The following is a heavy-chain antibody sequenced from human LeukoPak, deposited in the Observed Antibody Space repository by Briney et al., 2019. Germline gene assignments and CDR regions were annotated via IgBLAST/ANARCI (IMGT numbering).Heavy chain of an antibody. D-gene: IGHD1-26*01. CDR1: GYRFTTYW. V-gene: IGHV5-51*01. Sequence: GESLKISCQGSGYRFTTYWIGWVRQMPGKGLEWMGIFYPGDSETRYNPSFQGQVTISADKSISTAYLQWSSLKASDTAMYYCVTTLYSGIYGDAFDIWGQGTMVTVSS. J-gene: IGHJ3*02. CDR3: VTTLYSGIYGDAFDI. CDR2: FYPGDSET.